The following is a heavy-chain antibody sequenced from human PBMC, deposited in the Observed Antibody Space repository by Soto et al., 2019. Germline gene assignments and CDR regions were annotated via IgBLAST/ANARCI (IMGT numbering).Heavy chain of an antibody. D-gene: IGHD1-20*01. CDR2: ISWNSGSI. CDR3: AKDSRTSITGIYDAFDI. CDR1: GFTFDDYA. J-gene: IGHJ3*02. Sequence: EVQLVESGGGLVQPGRSLRLSCAASGFTFDDYAMHWVRQAPGKGLEWVSGISWNSGSIGYADSVKGRFTISRDNAKNSLYLQMNSLRAEDTALYYCAKDSRTSITGIYDAFDIWGQGTMVTVSS. V-gene: IGHV3-9*01.